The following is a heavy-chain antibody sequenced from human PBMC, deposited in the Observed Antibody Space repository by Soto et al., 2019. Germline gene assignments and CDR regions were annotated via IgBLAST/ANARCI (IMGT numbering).Heavy chain of an antibody. CDR3: AHKSQSGGLRYDNFDY. J-gene: IGHJ4*02. D-gene: IGHD3-16*01. V-gene: IGHV2-5*02. CDR2: IYWDDDK. Sequence: QITLKESGPTLVKPTQTLTLTCTFSGFSLSTSGVGVGWIRQPPGKALEWLALIYWDDDKRYSPSLKSRLTITKDTSKNQVVLTMTNMDPVDTATYYCAHKSQSGGLRYDNFDYWGQGTLVTVSS. CDR1: GFSLSTSGVG.